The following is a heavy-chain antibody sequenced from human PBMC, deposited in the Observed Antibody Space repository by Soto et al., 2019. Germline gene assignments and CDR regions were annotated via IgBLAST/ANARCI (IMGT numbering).Heavy chain of an antibody. CDR3: VRDTAATFENYSGMDV. CDR2: IYYSGST. D-gene: IGHD2-15*01. Sequence: PSETLSLTCTVSGGSISSGDYYWSWIRQSPGKGLEWIGYIYYSGSTYYNPSLESRLTISVDMSRNQFSLNLRSVTAADTAVYYCVRDTAATFENYSGMDVWGQGTTVTVS. J-gene: IGHJ6*02. CDR1: GGSISSGDYY. V-gene: IGHV4-30-4*01.